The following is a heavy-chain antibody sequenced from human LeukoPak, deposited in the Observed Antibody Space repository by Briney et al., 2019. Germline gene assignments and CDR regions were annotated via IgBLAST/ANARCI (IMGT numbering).Heavy chain of an antibody. V-gene: IGHV3-23*01. CDR1: GFTFNNYA. Sequence: GGSLRLSCAASGFTFNNYAMNWVRQGPGEGLEWVSAISGTGGSAYYADSVKGRFTISRDNSKNTLYLEMNSLRADDTAVYYCVQAEKRESGHRFQHWGQGILVTVSS. J-gene: IGHJ1*01. D-gene: IGHD3-3*01. CDR3: VQAEKRESGHRFQH. CDR2: ISGTGGSA.